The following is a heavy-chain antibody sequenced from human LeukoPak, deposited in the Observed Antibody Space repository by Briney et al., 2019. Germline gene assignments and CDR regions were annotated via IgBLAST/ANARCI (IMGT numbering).Heavy chain of an antibody. D-gene: IGHD3-10*01. CDR3: ARERSELLWFGELFNWFDP. Sequence: GGSLRLSCAASGFTVSSNYMSWVRQAPGKGLEWVPVIYSGGSTYYADSVKGRFTISRDNSKNTLYLQMNSLRAEDTAVYYCARERSELLWFGELFNWFDPWGQGTLVTVPS. J-gene: IGHJ5*02. V-gene: IGHV3-53*01. CDR2: IYSGGST. CDR1: GFTVSSNY.